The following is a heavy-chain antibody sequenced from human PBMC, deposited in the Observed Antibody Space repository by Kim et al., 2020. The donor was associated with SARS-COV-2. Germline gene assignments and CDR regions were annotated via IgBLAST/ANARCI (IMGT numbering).Heavy chain of an antibody. CDR3: AKVVVMDDYNYYYYYGMDV. J-gene: IGHJ6*02. Sequence: GGSLRLSCVASGFTFDIYAMTWVRQAPGKGLEWVSVISGGGVNKFYADSVRGRFTISRDNSKNTLFLQMNSLRDEDTALYYCAKVVVMDDYNYYYYYGMDVWGQGTTDSVSS. V-gene: IGHV3-23*01. CDR2: ISGGGVNK. CDR1: GFTFDIYA. D-gene: IGHD3-16*01.